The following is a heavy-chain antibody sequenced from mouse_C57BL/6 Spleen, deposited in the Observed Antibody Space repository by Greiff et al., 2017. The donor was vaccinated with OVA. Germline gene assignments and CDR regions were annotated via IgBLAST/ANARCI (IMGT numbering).Heavy chain of an antibody. Sequence: VQLQESGPELVKPGASVKIPCKASGYTFTDYNMDWVKQSHGKSLEWIGDINPNNGGTIYNQKFKGKATLTVDKSSSTAYMELRSLTSEDTAVYYCARVGYDYDRAMDYWGQGTSVTVSS. D-gene: IGHD2-4*01. CDR2: INPNNGGT. CDR1: GYTFTDYN. V-gene: IGHV1-18*01. J-gene: IGHJ4*01. CDR3: ARVGYDYDRAMDY.